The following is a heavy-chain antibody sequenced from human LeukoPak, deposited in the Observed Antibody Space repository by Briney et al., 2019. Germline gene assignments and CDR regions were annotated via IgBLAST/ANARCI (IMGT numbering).Heavy chain of an antibody. J-gene: IGHJ4*02. D-gene: IGHD3-10*01. CDR1: GFTFSSYG. Sequence: GGSLRLSCAASGFTFSSYGMRGVRQAPGKGLEWVSAISGSGGTTYYADSVKGRFTISRDNSKNTLYLQMNSLRAEDTAVYYCAKRGRFGELPFDYWGQGTLVTVSS. CDR2: ISGSGGTT. V-gene: IGHV3-23*01. CDR3: AKRGRFGELPFDY.